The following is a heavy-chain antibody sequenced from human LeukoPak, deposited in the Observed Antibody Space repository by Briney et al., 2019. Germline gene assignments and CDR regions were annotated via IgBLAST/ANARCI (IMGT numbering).Heavy chain of an antibody. Sequence: GGSLRLSCAASGFSFTSAWMSWVRQAPGKGLEWVGHVKSKTDGGATNYAAPVKGRFTISRDDSKTTLYLQMNSLKTEDTAVYYCATDNGQTAFDIWGQGTMVTVSS. J-gene: IGHJ3*02. CDR3: ATDNGQTAFDI. CDR1: GFSFTSAW. CDR2: VKSKTDGGAT. D-gene: IGHD2-8*01. V-gene: IGHV3-15*01.